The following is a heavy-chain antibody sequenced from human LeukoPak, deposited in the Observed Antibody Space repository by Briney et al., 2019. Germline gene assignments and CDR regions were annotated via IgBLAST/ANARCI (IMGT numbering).Heavy chain of an antibody. D-gene: IGHD6-19*01. CDR1: GGSFSGYY. V-gene: IGHV4-34*01. J-gene: IGHJ5*02. CDR3: ARIAVAGSWFDP. Sequence: SETLSLTCAVYGGSFSGYYWSWIRQPPGKGLEWIGEINHSGSTNYNPSLKSRVTISVDTSKNQFSLKLSSVTAADTAVYYCARIAVAGSWFDPWGQGTLVIVSS. CDR2: INHSGST.